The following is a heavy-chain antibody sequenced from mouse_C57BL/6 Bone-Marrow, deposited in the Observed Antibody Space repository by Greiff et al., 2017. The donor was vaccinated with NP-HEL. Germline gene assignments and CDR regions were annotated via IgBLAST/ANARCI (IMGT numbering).Heavy chain of an antibody. CDR2: IHPNSGST. J-gene: IGHJ3*01. D-gene: IGHD1-1*01. CDR1: GYTFTSYW. V-gene: IGHV1-64*01. Sequence: QVQLQQPGAELVKPGASVKLSCKASGYTFTSYWMHWVKQRPGQGLEWIGRIHPNSGSTNYNEKFKSKATLTVDKSSSTAYMQLSSLTSEDSAVYYCAVIIKVVPEFDYWGQGTMVTVSA. CDR3: AVIIKVVPEFDY.